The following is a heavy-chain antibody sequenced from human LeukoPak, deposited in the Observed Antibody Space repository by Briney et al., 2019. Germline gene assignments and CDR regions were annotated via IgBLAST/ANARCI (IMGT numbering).Heavy chain of an antibody. Sequence: ASVKVSCKASGYTFTSYYMHWVRQAPGQGLEWMGVIHLTGGSTNYAQKFQGRVTMSRDTSTSTVYMELSSLRSEDTAVYFCARSHNEFWSGDYTSFDYWGQGTLVTVSS. J-gene: IGHJ4*02. CDR1: GYTFTSYY. D-gene: IGHD3-3*01. V-gene: IGHV1-46*01. CDR3: ARSHNEFWSGDYTSFDY. CDR2: IHLTGGST.